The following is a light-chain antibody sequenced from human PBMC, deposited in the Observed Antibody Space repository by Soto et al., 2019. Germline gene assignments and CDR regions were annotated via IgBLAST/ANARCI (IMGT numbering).Light chain of an antibody. CDR1: SSDVGGYNY. CDR2: EVS. Sequence: QSALTQPASVSGSPGQSVTISCTGTSSDVGGYNYVSWYQQYPGKAPKLMIYEVSNRPSGVSDRFSGSKSGYTASLTISGLQGEDEADYYCSSYTSSNNLGVFGGGTKVTVL. J-gene: IGLJ3*02. CDR3: SSYTSSNNLGV. V-gene: IGLV2-14*01.